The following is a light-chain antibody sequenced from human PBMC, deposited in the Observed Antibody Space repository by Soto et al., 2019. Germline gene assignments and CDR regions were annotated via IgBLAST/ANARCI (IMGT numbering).Light chain of an antibody. CDR1: QGIRND. J-gene: IGKJ1*01. CDR3: LHQKSYPRT. CDR2: AAS. Sequence: TTESASSMYASVGDRVTITCRASQGIRNDLGWYQQKPGKAPKRLIYAASSLQSGVPSRFSGSGSGTEVTLTICSLQPEDCATYYSLHQKSYPRTYGEGTKVDI. V-gene: IGKV1-17*01.